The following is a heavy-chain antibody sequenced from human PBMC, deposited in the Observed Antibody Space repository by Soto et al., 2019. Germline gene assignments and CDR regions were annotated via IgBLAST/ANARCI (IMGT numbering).Heavy chain of an antibody. Sequence: ASVKVSCKASGYTFTSYGVSWVRQAPGQGLEWMGWISAYNGNTNYAQKLQGRVTMTTDTSTSTAYMELRSLRSDDTAVYYCASDPTGMRKTTKLNAFDIWGQGTMVTVSS. CDR1: GYTFTSYG. D-gene: IGHD2-8*02. V-gene: IGHV1-18*01. J-gene: IGHJ3*02. CDR3: ASDPTGMRKTTKLNAFDI. CDR2: ISAYNGNT.